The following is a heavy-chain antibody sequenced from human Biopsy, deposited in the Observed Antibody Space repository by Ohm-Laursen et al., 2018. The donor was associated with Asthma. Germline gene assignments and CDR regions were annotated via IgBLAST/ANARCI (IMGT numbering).Heavy chain of an antibody. Sequence: SLRLSCTASGFAFRDFNINWVRQAPGKGLQWIASINSAGSYIYYADSVKGRFTISRDNARNSLFLQMNNLRAEDTAAYYCARVMELELLDYWGQGTLVTVSS. CDR3: ARVMELELLDY. CDR2: INSAGSYI. V-gene: IGHV3-21*04. D-gene: IGHD1-7*01. J-gene: IGHJ4*02. CDR1: GFAFRDFN.